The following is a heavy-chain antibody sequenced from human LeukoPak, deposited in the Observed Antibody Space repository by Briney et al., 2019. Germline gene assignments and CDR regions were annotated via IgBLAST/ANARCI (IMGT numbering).Heavy chain of an antibody. V-gene: IGHV5-51*01. CDR1: GYSFTSYW. Sequence: GESLKISCKGSGYSFTSYWIAWVRQMPGKGLEWMGMIYPVDSDTRYSPSFQGQVTISVDKSISTAYLQWSSLKASDTAMYHCARSGYYRPSEADAFDIWGQGTMVTVSS. D-gene: IGHD3-3*01. CDR3: ARSGYYRPSEADAFDI. J-gene: IGHJ3*02. CDR2: IYPVDSDT.